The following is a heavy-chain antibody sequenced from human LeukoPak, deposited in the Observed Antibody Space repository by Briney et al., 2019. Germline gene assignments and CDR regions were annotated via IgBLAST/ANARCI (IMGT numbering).Heavy chain of an antibody. CDR3: ARAYYYGSYYMDV. V-gene: IGHV4-59*01. D-gene: IGHD3-10*01. CDR2: IYYSGST. J-gene: IGHJ6*03. CDR1: GGSISSYY. Sequence: SETLSLTCTVSGGSISSYYWSWIRQPPGKGLEWIGYIYYSGSTNYNPSLKSRVTISVDTSKNQFSLKLSSVTAADTAVYYCARAYYYGSYYMDVWGKGTTVTISS.